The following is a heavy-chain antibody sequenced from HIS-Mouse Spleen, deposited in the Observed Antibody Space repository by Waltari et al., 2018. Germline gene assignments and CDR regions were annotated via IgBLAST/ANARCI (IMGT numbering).Heavy chain of an antibody. V-gene: IGHV4-39*07. CDR3: AREIPYSSSWYDWYFDL. CDR2: IYYSGGT. Sequence: QLQLQESGPGLVKPSETLSLTCTVSGGSISSSSYYCGWIRQPPGKGPEWIGSIYYSGGTSYNPSLKSRVTISVDTSKNQFSLTLGSVTAADTAVYYCAREIPYSSSWYDWYFDLWGRGTLVTVSS. CDR1: GGSISSSSYY. D-gene: IGHD6-13*01. J-gene: IGHJ2*01.